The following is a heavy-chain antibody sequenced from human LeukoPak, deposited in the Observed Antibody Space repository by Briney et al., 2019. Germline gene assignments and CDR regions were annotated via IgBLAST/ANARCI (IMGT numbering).Heavy chain of an antibody. CDR2: IWHDGSND. V-gene: IGHV3-33*06. D-gene: IGHD3-22*01. J-gene: IGHJ4*02. CDR1: GFIFSSYG. Sequence: GGSLRLSCAASGFIFSSYGMHRVRQAPGKGLEWGARIWHDGSNDDYADSVKGRFTISRDNSKNTSYLQMNSLRAEDTAIYYCAKVTGEYYDTSGAFDYWGQGTLVTVSS. CDR3: AKVTGEYYDTSGAFDY.